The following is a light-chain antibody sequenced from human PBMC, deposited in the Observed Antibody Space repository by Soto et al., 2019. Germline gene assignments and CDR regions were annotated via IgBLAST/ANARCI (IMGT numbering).Light chain of an antibody. V-gene: IGKV3-20*01. Sequence: EIVLTQSPGTLSLSPGERATLSCRASQSVSRSYLAWYQQKPGQAPRLLIYGASTRATGIPARFSGSGSGTNFTLAISSLQSEDFAVYFCQQYAYWPETFGQGTKVDI. CDR1: QSVSRSY. CDR2: GAS. J-gene: IGKJ1*01. CDR3: QQYAYWPET.